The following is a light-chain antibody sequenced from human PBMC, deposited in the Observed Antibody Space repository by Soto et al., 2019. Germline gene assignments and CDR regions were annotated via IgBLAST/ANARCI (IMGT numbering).Light chain of an antibody. CDR2: EVS. CDR3: SSYTSSSTLV. Sequence: QSVLTQPASVSGSPGQSITISCTGTSSDVGGYNYDSWYQQHPGKAPNLLISEVSNRPSGVSNRFAGSKSGNTASLTISGRQAEDEADYYCSSYTSSSTLVFGTGTKLTVL. V-gene: IGLV2-14*01. CDR1: SSDVGGYNY. J-gene: IGLJ1*01.